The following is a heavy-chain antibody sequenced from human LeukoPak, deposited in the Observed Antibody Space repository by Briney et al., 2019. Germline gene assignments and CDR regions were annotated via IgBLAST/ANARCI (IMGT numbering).Heavy chain of an antibody. J-gene: IGHJ4*02. D-gene: IGHD5-24*01. CDR3: ARSRDGYNLFDY. CDR2: IYYNGRT. Sequence: SETLSLTCTVSGVSISSSTYYWVWIRQPPGKGLEWIGSIYYNGRTYNNSSLKSRATISVDTSKNQFSLNLSSVTAADTAVYYCARSRDGYNLFDYWGQGTLVTVSS. CDR1: GVSISSSTYY. V-gene: IGHV4-39*01.